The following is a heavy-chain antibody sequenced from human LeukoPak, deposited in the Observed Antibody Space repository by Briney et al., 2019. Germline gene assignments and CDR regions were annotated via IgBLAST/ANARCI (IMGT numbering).Heavy chain of an antibody. CDR1: GFTLSNYW. CDR3: VRSFSGSREY. CDR2: INEPGTWP. Sequence: GESLTLSCAASGFTLSNYWVHWVRQAPGEGLVWVSRINEPGTWPTYEDSVRGRFTISRDNAKNTVSLHMKNLRAEDTAVYYCVRSFSGSREYLGQGTLVTVSS. D-gene: IGHD5-24*01. J-gene: IGHJ4*02. V-gene: IGHV3-74*03.